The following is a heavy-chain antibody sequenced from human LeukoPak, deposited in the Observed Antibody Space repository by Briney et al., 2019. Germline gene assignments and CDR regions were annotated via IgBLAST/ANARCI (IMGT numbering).Heavy chain of an antibody. V-gene: IGHV4-59*01. J-gene: IGHJ6*03. CDR3: ARAVGSVGSLLGYYYYYMHV. CDR1: GGSISNYF. D-gene: IGHD1-26*01. Sequence: PSETLSLTCTVSGGSISNYFWSWIRQPPGKGLEWIGYIYFTGRTNYNPSLKSRVTTSIDTSENQFSLQLTSVTAADTAVYYCARAVGSVGSLLGYYYYYMHVWGRGTTVTVSS. CDR2: IYFTGRT.